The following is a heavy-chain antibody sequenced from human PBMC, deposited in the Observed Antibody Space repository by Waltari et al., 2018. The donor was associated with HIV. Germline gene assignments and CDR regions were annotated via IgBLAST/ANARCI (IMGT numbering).Heavy chain of an antibody. CDR1: GYTLTELS. CDR2: FDPEDCET. J-gene: IGHJ4*02. CDR3: ATDGFGYSSGWYYFDY. V-gene: IGHV1-24*01. D-gene: IGHD6-19*01. Sequence: QVQLVQSGAEVKKPGASVKVSCKVSGYTLTELSMHWVRQAPGKGLEWMGGFDPEDCETIYAQKFQGRVTMTEDTSTDTAYMELSSLRSEDTAVYYCATDGFGYSSGWYYFDYWGQGTLVTVSS.